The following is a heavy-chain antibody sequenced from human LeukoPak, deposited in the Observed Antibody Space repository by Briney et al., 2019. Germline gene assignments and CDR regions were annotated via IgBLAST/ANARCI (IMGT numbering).Heavy chain of an antibody. CDR2: IKQDGSER. Sequence: GGSLRLSCAASGFIFSSYWMTWVRQAPGKGLEWVANIKQDGSERYYVDSVKGRFTISRDNAKNSLYLQMNSLRAEDTAVYYCARGGGLDIWGQGTMVTVSS. V-gene: IGHV3-7*05. J-gene: IGHJ3*02. CDR3: ARGGGLDI. CDR1: GFIFSSYW.